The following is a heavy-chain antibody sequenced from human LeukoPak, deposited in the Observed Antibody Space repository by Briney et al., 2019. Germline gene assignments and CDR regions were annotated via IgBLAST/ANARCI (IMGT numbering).Heavy chain of an antibody. Sequence: SETLSLTCAVYGGSFSGYYWSWIRQPPGKGLEWIGEINHSGSTNYNPSLKSRVTISVDTSKNQFPLKLSSVTAADTAVYYCARDRVLQLGYYYYGMDVWGQGTTVTVSS. V-gene: IGHV4-34*01. D-gene: IGHD1-1*01. CDR2: INHSGST. CDR3: ARDRVLQLGYYYYGMDV. J-gene: IGHJ6*02. CDR1: GGSFSGYY.